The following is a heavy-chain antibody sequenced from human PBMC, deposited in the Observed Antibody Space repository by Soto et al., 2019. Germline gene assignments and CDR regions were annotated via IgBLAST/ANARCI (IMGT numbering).Heavy chain of an antibody. D-gene: IGHD2-2*01. Sequence: QVQLQQSGPGLVKTSQTLSLTCAISGDSVSSNDATWDWIRQSPSRGLEWLGRTNYRSKWYIDSAVSVKSRITITPDPSTIHLSLPLNPVTPDNTAVHACVRLVGNSWLDSWGQGTLVTVSS. CDR2: TNYRSKWYI. CDR3: VRLVGNSWLDS. CDR1: GDSVSSNDAT. V-gene: IGHV6-1*01. J-gene: IGHJ5*01.